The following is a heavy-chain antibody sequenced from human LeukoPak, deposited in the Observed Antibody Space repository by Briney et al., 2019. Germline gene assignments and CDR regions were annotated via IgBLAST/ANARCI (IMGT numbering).Heavy chain of an antibody. Sequence: PGGSLRLSCRTSGFKFADYALSWFRQAPGKELEWVGFIRSEAYGGTTENAASLKDRFTNSRDESTSIAYLLIKSLKTEDTAVYYCGRAPRPVAWNWFDPWGQGTLVTVSS. CDR1: GFKFADYA. CDR3: GRAPRPVAWNWFDP. V-gene: IGHV3-49*03. CDR2: IRSEAYGGTT. J-gene: IGHJ5*02. D-gene: IGHD2-15*01.